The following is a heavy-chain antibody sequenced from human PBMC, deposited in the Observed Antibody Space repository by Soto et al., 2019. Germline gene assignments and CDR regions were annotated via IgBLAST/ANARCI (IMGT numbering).Heavy chain of an antibody. V-gene: IGHV1-18*01. J-gene: IGHJ4*02. D-gene: IGHD3-3*01. CDR3: ARVLLEWLLLPGFFDY. CDR2: ISAYNGNT. CDR1: GYTFTSYG. Sequence: QVQLVQSGAEVKKPGASVKVSCKASGYTFTSYGISCVRQAPGQGLEWMGWISAYNGNTNYAQKLQGRVTMTTDASTSTAYMELRSLRSDDTAVYYCARVLLEWLLLPGFFDYWGQGTLVTVSS.